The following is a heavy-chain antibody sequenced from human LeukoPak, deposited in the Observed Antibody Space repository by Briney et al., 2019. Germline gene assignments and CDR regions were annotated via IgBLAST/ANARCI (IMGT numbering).Heavy chain of an antibody. J-gene: IGHJ5*02. CDR2: ISGSGGST. D-gene: IGHD3-22*01. V-gene: IGHV3-23*01. CDR1: GFTFSSYA. Sequence: PGGSLGLSCAASGFTFSSYAMSWVRQAPGKGLEWVSAISGSGGSTYYADSVKGRFTISRDNSKNTLYLQMNSLRAEDTAVYYCATGRPITMIVVYFTLGQGTLVTVSS. CDR3: ATGRPITMIVVYFT.